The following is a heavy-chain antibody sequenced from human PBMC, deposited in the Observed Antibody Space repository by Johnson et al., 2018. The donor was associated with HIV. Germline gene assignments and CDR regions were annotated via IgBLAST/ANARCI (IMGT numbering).Heavy chain of an antibody. Sequence: VQLVESGGGLVQPGGSLRLSCAASGFTFRSYWMTWFRQTPGKGLEWVANINDGGSEKYYVDTVKGRFTVSRDNAKNSLYLQMNSLRVEDTAGYYCAIMAAHVSDFWGQGTMVTVSS. CDR1: GFTFRSYW. J-gene: IGHJ3*01. V-gene: IGHV3-7*01. D-gene: IGHD5-12*01. CDR3: AIMAAHVSDF. CDR2: INDGGSEK.